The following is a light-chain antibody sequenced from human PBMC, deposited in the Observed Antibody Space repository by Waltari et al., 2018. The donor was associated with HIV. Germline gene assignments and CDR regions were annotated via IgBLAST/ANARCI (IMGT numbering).Light chain of an antibody. Sequence: TQSPATISVSPGGRVTVSCRASQNVYDKLAWYQQKPGQSPRLLIYHSSVRAAGVPTRFGGAGSATNVTLTITSLQSEDFALYFCQQYHHWPPLTFGGGSRVELK. V-gene: IGKV3D-15*01. CDR3: QQYHHWPPLT. CDR1: QNVYDK. J-gene: IGKJ4*01. CDR2: HSS.